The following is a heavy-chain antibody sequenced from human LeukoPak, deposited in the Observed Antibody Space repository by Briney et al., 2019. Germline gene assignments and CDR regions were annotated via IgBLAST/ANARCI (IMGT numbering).Heavy chain of an antibody. Sequence: SETLSLTCAVSGGSISSSNWWSWVRQPPGKGLEWIGEIYHSGSTNYNPSLKSRVTISVDKSKNQFSLKLSSVTAADTAVYYCARSDDSRGYQLDYWGQGTLVTVSS. V-gene: IGHV4-4*02. D-gene: IGHD3-22*01. J-gene: IGHJ4*02. CDR1: GGSISSSNW. CDR2: IYHSGST. CDR3: ARSDDSRGYQLDY.